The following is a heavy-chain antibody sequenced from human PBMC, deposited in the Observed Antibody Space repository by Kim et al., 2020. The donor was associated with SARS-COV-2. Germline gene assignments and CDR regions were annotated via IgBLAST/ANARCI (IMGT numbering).Heavy chain of an antibody. CDR3: AREGNYYASGSYYSHSHGMDV. D-gene: IGHD3-10*01. Sequence: GGSLRLSCAASGFSLRSYSMNWVRQAPGKGLEWVSFISSSSSYIYYIDSVKGRFTISRDNAKNSLYLQMNSLRAEDTAVYYCAREGNYYASGSYYSHSHGMDVWGQGTTVTVSS. V-gene: IGHV3-21*01. J-gene: IGHJ6*02. CDR2: ISSSSSYI. CDR1: GFSLRSYS.